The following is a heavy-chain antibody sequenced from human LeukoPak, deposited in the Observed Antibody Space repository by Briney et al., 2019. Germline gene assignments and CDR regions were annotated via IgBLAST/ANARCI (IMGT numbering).Heavy chain of an antibody. D-gene: IGHD3-9*01. V-gene: IGHV3-30*18. Sequence: GGSLRLSCAASKFTFGNYGMHWVRQAPGKGLEWVAVISSDGSNKYYADSVKGRFTISRDNSKNTLYLQMNSLRAEDTAVYYCAKCPSGVLRYFAPIDYWGQGTLVTVSS. CDR1: KFTFGNYG. J-gene: IGHJ4*02. CDR2: ISSDGSNK. CDR3: AKCPSGVLRYFAPIDY.